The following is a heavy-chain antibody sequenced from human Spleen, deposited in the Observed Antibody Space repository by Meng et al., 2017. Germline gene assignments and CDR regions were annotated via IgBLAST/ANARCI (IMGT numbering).Heavy chain of an antibody. V-gene: IGHV3-23*01. D-gene: IGHD6-13*01. Sequence: GESLKISCAVSGFTFSSSAMSWVRQAPGKGLEWVSAISGSSSFKYNADSVKGRVSISRDNSKNTLYLQMNSLRAEDTAVYYCARGPSRGSSWYGRNWFDPWGQGTLVTVSS. CDR1: GFTFSSSA. J-gene: IGHJ5*02. CDR3: ARGPSRGSSWYGRNWFDP. CDR2: ISGSSSFK.